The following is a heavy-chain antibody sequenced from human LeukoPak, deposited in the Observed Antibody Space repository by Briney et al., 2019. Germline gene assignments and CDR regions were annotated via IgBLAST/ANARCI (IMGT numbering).Heavy chain of an antibody. CDR3: ARGGTYYYQYYYMDV. Sequence: GGSLRLSCAASQFTFSSHAMNWVRQAPGKGLDWVAVMSFDGSHIYYADSVKGRFTISRDNSSNTLFLQMNSLNADDTAVYYCARGGTYYYQYYYMDVWGKGTTVTVSS. CDR2: MSFDGSHI. J-gene: IGHJ6*03. D-gene: IGHD3-16*01. V-gene: IGHV3-30*01. CDR1: QFTFSSHA.